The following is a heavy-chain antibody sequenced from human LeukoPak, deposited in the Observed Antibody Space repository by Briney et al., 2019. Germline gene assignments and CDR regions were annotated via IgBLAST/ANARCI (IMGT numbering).Heavy chain of an antibody. V-gene: IGHV3-30*04. Sequence: GGSLRLTCAASGFTFSSYAMHWVRQAPGKGLEWVAVISYDGSNKYYADSVKGRFTISRDNSKNTLYLQKNSLRAEDTAVYYCARGVDYDILTGYDYWGQGTLVTVSS. CDR2: ISYDGSNK. CDR3: ARGVDYDILTGYDY. CDR1: GFTFSSYA. D-gene: IGHD3-9*01. J-gene: IGHJ4*02.